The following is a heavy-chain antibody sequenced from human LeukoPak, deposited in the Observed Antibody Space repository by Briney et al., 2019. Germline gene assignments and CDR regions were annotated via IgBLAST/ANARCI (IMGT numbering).Heavy chain of an antibody. J-gene: IGHJ4*02. CDR1: GYRFTTYW. V-gene: IGHV5-51*01. CDR3: AAAWHSSSWSPFDY. D-gene: IGHD6-13*01. CDR2: IYPDDSDT. Sequence: GESLKMSCKGSGYRFTTYWIGWVRQMPGKGLEWMGIIYPDDSDTRYSPSFQGQVTISADKSISTAYLQWNSLKASDTAMYYCAAAWHSSSWSPFDYWGQGTLVTVSS.